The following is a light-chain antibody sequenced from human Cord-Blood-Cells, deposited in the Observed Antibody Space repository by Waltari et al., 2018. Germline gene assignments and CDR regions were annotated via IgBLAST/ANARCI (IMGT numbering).Light chain of an antibody. CDR1: SSDVGSYNL. V-gene: IGLV2-23*01. CDR3: CSYAGSSSWV. CDR2: EGS. J-gene: IGLJ3*02. Sequence: QSALTQPASVSGSPGQSITIPCTGTSSDVGSYNLVSWYQQHPGKAPKLMIYEGSKRPSGVSNRFSGSKSDNTASLTICGLEAEDEADYYCCSYAGSSSWVFGGGTKLTVL.